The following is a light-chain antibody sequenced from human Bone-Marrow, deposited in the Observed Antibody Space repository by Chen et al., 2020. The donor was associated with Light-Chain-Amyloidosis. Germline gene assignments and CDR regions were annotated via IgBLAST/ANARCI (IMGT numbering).Light chain of an antibody. V-gene: IGKV3-20*01. CDR2: GSS. J-gene: IGKJ4*01. CDR1: QTISSHY. Sequence: VLTPSPGPLPLSPGEGANLSCRASQTISSHYLTWYQQKFGQAPRLLIDGSSSRATGIPDRFTGSGSGTDFTLTINRLEPEDFAMYYCQQYGTSPLTFGGGTKVEIK. CDR3: QQYGTSPLT.